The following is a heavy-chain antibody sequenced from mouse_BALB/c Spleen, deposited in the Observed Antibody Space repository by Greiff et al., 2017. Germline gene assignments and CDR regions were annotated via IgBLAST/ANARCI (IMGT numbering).Heavy chain of an antibody. V-gene: IGHV1S137*01. J-gene: IGHJ4*01. D-gene: IGHD2-4*01. CDR2: ISTYYGDA. Sequence: VKLMESGAELVRPGVSVKISCKGSGYTFTDYAMHWVKQSHAKSLEWIGVISTYYGDASYNQKFKGKATMTVDKSSSTAYMELARLTSEDSAIYYCARGVDYNYYAMDYWGQGTSVTVSS. CDR1: GYTFTDYA. CDR3: ARGVDYNYYAMDY.